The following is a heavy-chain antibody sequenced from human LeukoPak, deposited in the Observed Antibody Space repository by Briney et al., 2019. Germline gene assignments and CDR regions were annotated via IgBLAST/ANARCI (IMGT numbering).Heavy chain of an antibody. J-gene: IGHJ4*02. CDR2: IGTAGDT. D-gene: IGHD6-13*01. Sequence: GGSLRLSCAASGFTFSSYDMHWVRQATGKGLEWVSAIGTAGDTYYPGSVKGRFTISRENAKNSLYLQMSSLRAGDTAVYYCASSKVGAAAGPQFDYWGQGTLVTVSS. CDR3: ASSKVGAAAGPQFDY. V-gene: IGHV3-13*01. CDR1: GFTFSSYD.